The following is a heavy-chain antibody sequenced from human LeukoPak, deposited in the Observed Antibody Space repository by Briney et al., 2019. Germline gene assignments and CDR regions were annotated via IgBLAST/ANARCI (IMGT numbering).Heavy chain of an antibody. Sequence: GGSLRLSCAASGFTFSSYAMSWVRQAPGKGLEWVSAISGSGGSTYYADSAKGRFTISRDNSKNTLYLQMNSLRAEDTAVYYCAKDHISYGDFDYWAQGTLVTVSS. CDR1: GFTFSSYA. CDR3: AKDHISYGDFDY. V-gene: IGHV3-23*01. CDR2: ISGSGGST. D-gene: IGHD4-17*01. J-gene: IGHJ4*02.